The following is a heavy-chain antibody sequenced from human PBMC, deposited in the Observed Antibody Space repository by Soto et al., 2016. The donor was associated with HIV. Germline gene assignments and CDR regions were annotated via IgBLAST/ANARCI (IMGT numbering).Heavy chain of an antibody. V-gene: IGHV1-46*03. D-gene: IGHD4-17*01. CDR1: GYTFTSYY. J-gene: IGHJ4*02. Sequence: QVQLVQSGAEVKKPGASVKVSCKASGYTFTSYYMHWVRQAPGQGLEWMGIINPSGGSTSYAQKFQGRVTMTRDTSTSTVYMELSSLRSEDTAVYYCARDEATTVTTEGYFDYWGQGTLVTVSS. CDR3: ARDEATTVTTEGYFDY. CDR2: INPSGGST.